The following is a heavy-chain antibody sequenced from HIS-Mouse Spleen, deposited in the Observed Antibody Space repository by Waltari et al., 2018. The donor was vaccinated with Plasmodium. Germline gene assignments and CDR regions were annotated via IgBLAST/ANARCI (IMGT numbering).Heavy chain of an antibody. CDR1: GGSFSGYY. CDR2: IKHSGST. J-gene: IGHJ4*02. CDR3: ARLVVVASKDSY. Sequence: QVQLQQWGAGLLKPSETLSPPGAVYGGSFSGYYWSWIRQPPGKGLEWIGEIKHSGSTNYNPSLKSRVTISVDTSKNQFSLKLSSVTAADTAVYYCARLVVVASKDSYWGQGTLVTVSS. V-gene: IGHV4-34*01. D-gene: IGHD2-15*01.